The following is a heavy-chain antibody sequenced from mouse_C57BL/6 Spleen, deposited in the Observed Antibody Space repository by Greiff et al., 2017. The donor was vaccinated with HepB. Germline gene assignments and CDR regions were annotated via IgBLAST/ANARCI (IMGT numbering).Heavy chain of an antibody. CDR3: ARASPTTVVATGYFDV. CDR1: GYTFTSYW. V-gene: IGHV1-53*01. Sequence: VQLQQSGTEPVKPGASVKLSCKASGYTFTSYWMHWVKQRPGQGLEWIGNINPSNGGTNYNEKFKSKATLTVDKSSSTAYMQLSSLTSEDSAVYYCARASPTTVVATGYFDVWGTGTTVTVSS. J-gene: IGHJ1*03. CDR2: INPSNGGT. D-gene: IGHD1-1*01.